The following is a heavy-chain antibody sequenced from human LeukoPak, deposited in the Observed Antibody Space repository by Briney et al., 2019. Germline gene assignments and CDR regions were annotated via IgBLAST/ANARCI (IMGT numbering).Heavy chain of an antibody. CDR2: IYYSGST. V-gene: IGHV4-59*08. D-gene: IGHD6-19*01. CDR3: ARHASGWFFDY. Sequence: SETLSLTCTASGGSISSYYWSWIRQPPGKGLEWIGYIYYSGSTNYNPSFKSRVTISVDTSKKQFSLKLSSVTAADTAVYYCARHASGWFFDYWGQGTLVTVSS. CDR1: GGSISSYY. J-gene: IGHJ4*02.